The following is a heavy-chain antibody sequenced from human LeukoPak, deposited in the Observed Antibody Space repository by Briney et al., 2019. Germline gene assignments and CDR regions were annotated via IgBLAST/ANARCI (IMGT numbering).Heavy chain of an antibody. V-gene: IGHV4-39*07. J-gene: IGHJ4*02. CDR3: ARDGVTMRSGFDY. CDR2: VYYSGST. CDR1: GGSVSISSYY. Sequence: PSETLSLTCSVSGGSVSISSYYWGWIRQPPGKGLEWIGSVYYSGSTYYNPSLKSRVTISLDTSKNQFSLRLSSVTAADTAVYYCARDGVTMRSGFDYWGQGTLVTVSS. D-gene: IGHD3-10*01.